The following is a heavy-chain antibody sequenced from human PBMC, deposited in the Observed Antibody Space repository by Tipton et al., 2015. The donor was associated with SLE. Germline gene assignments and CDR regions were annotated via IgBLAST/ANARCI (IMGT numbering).Heavy chain of an antibody. Sequence: SLRLSCAASGFTFSSYAMHWVRQAPGKGLEWVAVISYDGSNKYYADSVKGRFTISRDNSKNTLYLQMNSLRAEDTAVYYCARDDPVGAYSNYYYGMDVWGQGTTVTVSS. CDR3: ARDDPVGAYSNYYYGMDV. V-gene: IGHV3-30-3*01. D-gene: IGHD1-26*01. J-gene: IGHJ6*02. CDR1: GFTFSSYA. CDR2: ISYDGSNK.